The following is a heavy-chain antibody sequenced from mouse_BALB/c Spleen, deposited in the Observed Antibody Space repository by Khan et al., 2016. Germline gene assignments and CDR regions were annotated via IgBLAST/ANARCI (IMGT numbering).Heavy chain of an antibody. Sequence: EVQLQESGPGLVKPSQSLSLTCTVTGYSITSDYAWNWIRQFPGNKLEWMGYISYSGSTSYNPSLKSRISITRETSKNQFFLQLKSVTTEDTATYYCARAPPRCYFDVWGAGTTVTVSS. J-gene: IGHJ1*01. CDR1: GYSITSDYA. V-gene: IGHV3-2*02. CDR3: ARAPPRCYFDV. CDR2: ISYSGST.